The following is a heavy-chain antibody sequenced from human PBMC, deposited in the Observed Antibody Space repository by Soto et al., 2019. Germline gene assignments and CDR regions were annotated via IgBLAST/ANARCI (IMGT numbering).Heavy chain of an antibody. D-gene: IGHD3-10*01. J-gene: IGHJ6*02. V-gene: IGHV1-8*01. CDR2: MNPNSGDT. CDR3: AWVNCYGSGSSHDFFYFYALAV. CDR1: GYTLSTYD. Sequence: ASVKVSCKTSGYTLSTYDINWVRQAPGQGLEWMGWMNPNSGDTGYAQKFLGRLTMTRDSSIRTVYMELSSLSSEDTAVYYCAWVNCYGSGSSHDFFYFYALAVWGQGTTVTVSS.